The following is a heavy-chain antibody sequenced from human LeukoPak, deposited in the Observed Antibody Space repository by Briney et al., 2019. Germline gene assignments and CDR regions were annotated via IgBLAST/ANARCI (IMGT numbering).Heavy chain of an antibody. V-gene: IGHV4-34*01. J-gene: IGHJ4*02. Sequence: PSETLSLTCAVYGGSFSGYYWSWIRQPPGKGLEWIGEINHSGSTNYNPSLKSRVTISADTSKNQFSLKLSSVTAADTAVYYCAXGRASGGGPYYFDYWGQGTLVTVSS. D-gene: IGHD2-15*01. CDR3: AXGRASGGGPYYFDY. CDR1: GGSFSGYY. CDR2: INHSGST.